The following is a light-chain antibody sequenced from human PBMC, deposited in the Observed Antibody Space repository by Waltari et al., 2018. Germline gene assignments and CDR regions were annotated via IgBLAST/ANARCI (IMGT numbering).Light chain of an antibody. CDR1: HRINIW. Sequence: IQVIQSPSTLSASVGDTVTISCRVSHRINIWLAWYQQKPGKAPKRLIKKASTLEAGVPSSFSGSGSGTEFTLTIKSLQPDDFGTYFCQQFDTDVTFGQGTKVEI. CDR2: KAS. J-gene: IGKJ2*01. CDR3: QQFDTDVT. V-gene: IGKV1-5*01.